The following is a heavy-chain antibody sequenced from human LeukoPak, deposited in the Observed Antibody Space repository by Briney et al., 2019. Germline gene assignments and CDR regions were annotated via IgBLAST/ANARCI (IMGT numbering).Heavy chain of an antibody. V-gene: IGHV4-34*01. CDR2: INHSGST. D-gene: IGHD2-2*01. J-gene: IGHJ4*02. CDR1: GGSFSGYY. CDR3: ARGGVVPAATDFDY. Sequence: SETLSLTCAVYGGSFSGYYWSWIRQPPGKGLEWIGEINHSGSTNYNPSLKSRVTISVDTSKNKFSLQLSSVTAADTAVYYCARGGVVPAATDFDYWGQGTLVTVSS.